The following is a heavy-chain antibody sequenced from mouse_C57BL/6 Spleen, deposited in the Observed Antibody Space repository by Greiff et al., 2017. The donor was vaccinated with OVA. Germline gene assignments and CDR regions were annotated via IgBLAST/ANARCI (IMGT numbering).Heavy chain of an antibody. V-gene: IGHV2-6-1*01. CDR3: DRHNVYYFDY. J-gene: IGHJ2*01. Sequence: VKLKESGPGLVAPSQSLSITCTVSGFSLTSYGVHWVRQPPGKGLEWLVVIWSDGSTTYNSALKSRLSISKDNSKSQVCIKMNRLQADDTAMYYCDRHNVYYFDYWGQGTTLTVSS. CDR2: IWSDGST. D-gene: IGHD1-2*01. CDR1: GFSLTSYG.